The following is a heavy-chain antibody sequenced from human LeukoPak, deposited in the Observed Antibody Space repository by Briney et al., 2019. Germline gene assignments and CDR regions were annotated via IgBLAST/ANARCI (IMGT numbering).Heavy chain of an antibody. CDR3: TTFLSPYYYYGMDV. CDR2: IKSKTDGGTT. V-gene: IGHV3-15*01. Sequence: GSLRLSFAASGFTFSNAWMSWVRQAPGKGLEWVGRIKSKTDGGTTDYAAPVKGRFTISRDDSKNTLYLQMNSLKTEDTAVYYCTTFLSPYYYYGMDVWGQGTTVTVSS. CDR1: GFTFSNAW. J-gene: IGHJ6*02.